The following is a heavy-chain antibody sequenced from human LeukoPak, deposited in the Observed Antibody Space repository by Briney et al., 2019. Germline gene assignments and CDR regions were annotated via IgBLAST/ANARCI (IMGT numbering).Heavy chain of an antibody. Sequence: GGSLRLSCAASGFTFSSYAMHWVRQAPGKGLEWVAFISYDGSNKYYADSVKGRFTISRDNAKNTLYLKMNRLRAEDTAVYYCARDTNIVVVPAAKKGVEAAGPSVLDYWGQGTLVTVSS. CDR3: ARDTNIVVVPAAKKGVEAAGPSVLDY. D-gene: IGHD2-2*01. J-gene: IGHJ4*02. V-gene: IGHV3-30*01. CDR2: ISYDGSNK. CDR1: GFTFSSYA.